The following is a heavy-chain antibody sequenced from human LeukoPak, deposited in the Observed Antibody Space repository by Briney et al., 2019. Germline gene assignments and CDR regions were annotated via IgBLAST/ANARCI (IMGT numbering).Heavy chain of an antibody. CDR1: GYTFTSYD. CDR3: ARADDTMVRGVIIYYMDV. Sequence: GASVKVSCKASGYTFTSYDINWVRQATGQGVEWLGWMNPNSGNTGYAQKFQGRVTMTRNTSISTAYMELSSLRSEDTAVYYCARADDTMVRGVIIYYMDVWGKGTTVTVSS. V-gene: IGHV1-8*01. D-gene: IGHD3-10*01. J-gene: IGHJ6*03. CDR2: MNPNSGNT.